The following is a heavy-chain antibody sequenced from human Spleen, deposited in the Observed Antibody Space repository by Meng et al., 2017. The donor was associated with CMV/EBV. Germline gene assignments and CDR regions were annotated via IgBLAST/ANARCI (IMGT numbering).Heavy chain of an antibody. V-gene: IGHV1-18*01. J-gene: IGHJ4*02. CDR2: ISGYNGNT. CDR3: ARGTSVVTPRALAY. CDR1: GYTFSIYG. D-gene: IGHD4-23*01. Sequence: ASVKVSCKASGYTFSIYGITWVRQAPGQGLEWMGWISGYNGNTNYAQKVQGRVTMTTDTSTSTVYMELRSLRSDDTAVYYCARGTSVVTPRALAYWGQGTLVTVSS.